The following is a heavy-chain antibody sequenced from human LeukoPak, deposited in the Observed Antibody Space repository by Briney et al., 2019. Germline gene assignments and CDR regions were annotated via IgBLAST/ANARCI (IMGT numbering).Heavy chain of an antibody. CDR1: GFTLSSYG. CDR2: ISYEGSNQ. D-gene: IGHD3-10*01. Sequence: GGSLRLSCAASGFTLSSYGMHWVRQAPGKGLEWVADISYEGSNQYYADSVKGRFTISRDNSKNTLYLQMNSLRAEDTAVYYCAKDLRYYGSGSFPGYWGQGTLVTVSS. J-gene: IGHJ4*02. V-gene: IGHV3-30*18. CDR3: AKDLRYYGSGSFPGY.